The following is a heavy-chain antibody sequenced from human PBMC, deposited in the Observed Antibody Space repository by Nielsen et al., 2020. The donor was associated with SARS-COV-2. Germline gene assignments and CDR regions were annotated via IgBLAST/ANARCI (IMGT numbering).Heavy chain of an antibody. Sequence: GESLKISCAASGFTFSSYWMSWVRQAPGKGLEWVANIKQDGSEKYYVDSVKGRFTISRDNAKNSLYLQMNSLRAEDTAVYYCASSTSHYYYYMDVWGKGTTVTVSS. D-gene: IGHD2-2*01. CDR3: ASSTSHYYYYMDV. V-gene: IGHV3-7*03. J-gene: IGHJ6*03. CDR1: GFTFSSYW. CDR2: IKQDGSEK.